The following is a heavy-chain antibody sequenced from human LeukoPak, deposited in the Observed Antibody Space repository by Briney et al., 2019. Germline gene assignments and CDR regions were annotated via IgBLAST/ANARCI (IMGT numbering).Heavy chain of an antibody. CDR1: GFTLNSYS. J-gene: IGHJ4*02. CDR3: ARGSLAFGYSYGYEY. D-gene: IGHD5-18*01. V-gene: IGHV3-48*04. Sequence: PGGSLRLSCAASGFTLNSYSMNWVRQAPGKGLEWVSYISSSTSPIYYADSVKGRFTISRDNAKNSLYLQMHSLIAEDTAVYYCARGSLAFGYSYGYEYWGQGTLVAVSS. CDR2: ISSSTSPI.